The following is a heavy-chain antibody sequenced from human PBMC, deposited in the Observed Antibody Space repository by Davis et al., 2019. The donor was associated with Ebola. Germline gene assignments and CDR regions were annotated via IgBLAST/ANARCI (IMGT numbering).Heavy chain of an antibody. CDR1: GFTFSSYA. D-gene: IGHD2-21*02. CDR3: ARDEYCGGDCSGR. Sequence: GESLKISCAASGFTFSSYAMHWVRQAPGKGLEWVSVIYSGGSTYYADSVKGRFTISRHNSKNTLYLQMNSLRSEDTAVYYCARDEYCGGDCSGRWAQGTLVTVSS. V-gene: IGHV3-53*04. CDR2: IYSGGST. J-gene: IGHJ4*02.